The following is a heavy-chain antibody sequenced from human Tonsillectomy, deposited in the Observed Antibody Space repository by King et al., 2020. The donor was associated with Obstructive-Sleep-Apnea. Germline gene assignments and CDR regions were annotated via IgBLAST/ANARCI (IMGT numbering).Heavy chain of an antibody. V-gene: IGHV4-39*07. D-gene: IGHD5-18*01. CDR1: GGSTSSSSYY. CDR3: ASVRYSYGYLSAFDI. J-gene: IGHJ3*02. Sequence: LQLQESGPGLVKPSETLSLTCTVSGGSTSSSSYYWGWIRQPPGKGLEWMESIYYTGSTYYNPSLKSRGTISVDTSKNQFSLKLSSVTAADTAVYYCASVRYSYGYLSAFDIWGQGTMVTVSS. CDR2: IYYTGST.